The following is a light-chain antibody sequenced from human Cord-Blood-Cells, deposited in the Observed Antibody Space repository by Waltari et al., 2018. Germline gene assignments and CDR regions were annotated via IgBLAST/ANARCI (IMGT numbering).Light chain of an antibody. CDR1: QTVLYSSNNNNY. CDR3: QQYYSTPQT. V-gene: IGKV4-1*01. J-gene: IGKJ2*01. Sequence: DIVMTQSPDSLAVSLGERATINCKSSQTVLYSSNNNNYLAWYQQKPGQPPKLLIYWASTRESGVADRVSGSGSETDFTLTISSLQAEDVEVYYCQQYYSTPQTFGQGTKLEIK. CDR2: WAS.